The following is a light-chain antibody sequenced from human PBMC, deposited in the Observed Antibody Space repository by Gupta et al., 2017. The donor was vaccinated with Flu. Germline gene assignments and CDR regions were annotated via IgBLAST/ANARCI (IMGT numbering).Light chain of an antibody. CDR1: QSVSSNY. CDR3: QQYGTTPLT. J-gene: IGKJ4*01. CDR2: GAS. Sequence: EIVLTQSSGTLSLSPGERATLACRASQSVSSNYIAWYQQEPGQAPRLLIFGASTSATGIPDRFSGSGSGTDFTFTISRLEPEDFAVYYCQQYGTTPLTFGGGSKVEIE. V-gene: IGKV3-20*01.